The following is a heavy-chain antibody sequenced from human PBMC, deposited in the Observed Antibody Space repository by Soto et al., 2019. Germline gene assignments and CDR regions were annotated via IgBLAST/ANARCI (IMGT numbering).Heavy chain of an antibody. V-gene: IGHV3-23*01. J-gene: IGHJ4*02. CDR2: ISTSGGGT. D-gene: IGHD3-10*01. Sequence: GGSLRLSCAASGFTFSSYAMSWVRRAPGKGLEWVSAISTSGGGTYYADSVKGRFTISRDNSKNTLYLQMNSLRAEDTAVYYCAKDYFQYGSRSLYYFDFWGQGTLVTVSS. CDR3: AKDYFQYGSRSLYYFDF. CDR1: GFTFSSYA.